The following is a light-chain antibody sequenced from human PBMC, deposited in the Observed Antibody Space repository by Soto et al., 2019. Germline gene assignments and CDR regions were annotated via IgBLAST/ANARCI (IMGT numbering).Light chain of an antibody. CDR1: QSINNF. CDR3: QQAYSIPRS. Sequence: IQMTQSPPSLSASQGDRITINCRASQSINNFLHWYQKKPGKAPELLIFAASTLQTGVPSRCRGSGSGTDFTLTISSLQPEDFATYYCQQAYSIPRSFGQGTKV. V-gene: IGKV1-39*01. CDR2: AAS. J-gene: IGKJ1*01.